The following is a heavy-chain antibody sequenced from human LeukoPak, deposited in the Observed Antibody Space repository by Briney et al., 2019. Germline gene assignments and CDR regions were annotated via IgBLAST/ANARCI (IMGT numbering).Heavy chain of an antibody. V-gene: IGHV3-7*01. Sequence: PGGSPRLSCAASGFTFSTYWMSWVRQAPGKGLEWVAIIKPDASEKYHVDSVKGRFTVSRDNAKNSLYLQMNSLRAEDTAVYYCARDRGSVAGIDYWGQGTLVTVSS. J-gene: IGHJ4*02. D-gene: IGHD6-13*01. CDR1: GFTFSTYW. CDR2: IKPDASEK. CDR3: ARDRGSVAGIDY.